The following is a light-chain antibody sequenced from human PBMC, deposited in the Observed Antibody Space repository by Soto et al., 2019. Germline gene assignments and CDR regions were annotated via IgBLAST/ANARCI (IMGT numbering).Light chain of an antibody. CDR3: SSYSNRKPLWV. V-gene: IGLV2-14*01. Sequence: QSVLTQPASVSGSPGQSITISCAGTSNDSGGYNYVSWYQQHPGRAPKLMIYEVTNRPLGVSNRFSGSKSGNTASLTISGLQAEDVADDYCSSYSNRKPLWVFGGGTK. CDR1: SNDSGGYNY. J-gene: IGLJ3*02. CDR2: EVT.